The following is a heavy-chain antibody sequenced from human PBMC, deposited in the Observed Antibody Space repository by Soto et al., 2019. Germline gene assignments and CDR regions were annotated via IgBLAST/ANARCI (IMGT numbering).Heavy chain of an antibody. CDR3: ARDLHTSSWYPGNPYYLDY. J-gene: IGHJ4*02. CDR2: IAAYNLNT. Sequence: QVQLVQPGGEVKKPGASVKVSCKASGYTFTNYLITWVRQAPGQGLEWMGWIAAYNLNTNYAEKFKGRVTMTIDTSTDTAYMELRSLRSDDTAVYYCARDLHTSSWYPGNPYYLDYWGQGTLVIVSS. CDR1: GYTFTNYL. D-gene: IGHD6-13*01. V-gene: IGHV1-18*01.